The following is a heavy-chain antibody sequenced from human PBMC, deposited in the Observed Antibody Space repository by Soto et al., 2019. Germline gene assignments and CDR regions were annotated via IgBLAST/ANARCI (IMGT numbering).Heavy chain of an antibody. V-gene: IGHV1-69*06. CDR3: ATVLLYATTYFDY. J-gene: IGHJ4*02. Sequence: QVQLVQSGAEVKKPGSSVKVSCKASGDTFTTNSLNWVRQAPGQGLEWMGGIIPVVGKTKYAQKYQDRVTITEDKSTNTAYMELSSLRSDDTAVYYCATVLLYATTYFDYWGQGTPVTVSS. CDR2: IIPVVGKT. CDR1: GDTFTTNS. D-gene: IGHD2-8*01.